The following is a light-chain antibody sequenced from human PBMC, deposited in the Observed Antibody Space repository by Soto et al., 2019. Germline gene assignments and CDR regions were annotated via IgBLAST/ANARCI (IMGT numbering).Light chain of an antibody. Sequence: EILLTQSPGTLSLSPGETATLSCRASQSVRYNYLAWYQQRPGQPPRLLIHAAASRASGIPDRFSGSVSGTDFTLTIRRLEPEDFAVYYCQQYDNWPRTFGQGTKVEVK. V-gene: IGKV3-20*01. CDR3: QQYDNWPRT. CDR2: AAA. CDR1: QSVRYNY. J-gene: IGKJ1*01.